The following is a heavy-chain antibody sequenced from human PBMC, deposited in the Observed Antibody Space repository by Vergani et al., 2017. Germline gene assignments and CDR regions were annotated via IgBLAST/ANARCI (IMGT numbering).Heavy chain of an antibody. CDR1: GYSISSGYY. D-gene: IGHD6-13*01. Sequence: QVQLQESGPGLVKPSETLSLTCAVSGYSISSGYYWGWIRQPPGKGLEWIGSIYHSGSTYYNPSLKSRVTISVDTSKNQFSLKLSSVTAADTAVYYCATAIAAAASYFDYWGQGTLVTVSS. CDR3: ATAIAAAASYFDY. V-gene: IGHV4-38-2*01. J-gene: IGHJ4*02. CDR2: IYHSGST.